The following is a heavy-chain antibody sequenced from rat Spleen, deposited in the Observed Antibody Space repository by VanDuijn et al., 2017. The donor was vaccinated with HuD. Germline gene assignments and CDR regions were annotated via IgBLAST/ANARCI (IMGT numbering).Heavy chain of an antibody. J-gene: IGHJ3*01. CDR2: INQDSSEK. CDR1: GFNFNDYW. V-gene: IGHV4-2*01. CDR3: ATGPRILRLDWFAY. Sequence: EVKLVESGGGLVQPGRSLKLSCVASGFNFNDYWMGWVRQAPGKGLEWIGEINQDSSEKKYVPYLKDKFTISRHNAQNTLYLQMNSLRSEDTATYYCATGPRILRLDWFAYWGQGTLVTVSS. D-gene: IGHD1-6*01.